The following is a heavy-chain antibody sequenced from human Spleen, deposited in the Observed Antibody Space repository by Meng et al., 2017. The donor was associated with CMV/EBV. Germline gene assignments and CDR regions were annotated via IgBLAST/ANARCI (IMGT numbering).Heavy chain of an antibody. Sequence: GGSLRLSCAASGFTVSSNYMSWIRQAPGKGLEWVSHISSSGSTIYYADSVKGRFTISRDNAKNSLYLQMNSLRAEDTAVYYCARDRVAADTSSYFEYWGQGTLVTVSS. CDR1: GFTVSSNY. V-gene: IGHV3-11*04. CDR2: ISSSGSTI. J-gene: IGHJ4*02. CDR3: ARDRVAADTSSYFEY. D-gene: IGHD6-19*01.